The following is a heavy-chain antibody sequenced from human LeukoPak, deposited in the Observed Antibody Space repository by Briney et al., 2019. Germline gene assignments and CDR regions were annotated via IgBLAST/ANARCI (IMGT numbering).Heavy chain of an antibody. CDR3: ARVAAADYFDY. CDR2: INPYNGNT. V-gene: IGHV1-18*01. J-gene: IGHJ4*02. D-gene: IGHD6-13*01. CDR1: GYTFTSYG. Sequence: ASVKVSCRASGYTFTSYGISWVRQAPGQGLEWMGWINPYNGNTNYAQKLQGRVTMTTDTSTSTAYMELRSLRSDDTAVYYCARVAAADYFDYWGQGTLVTVSS.